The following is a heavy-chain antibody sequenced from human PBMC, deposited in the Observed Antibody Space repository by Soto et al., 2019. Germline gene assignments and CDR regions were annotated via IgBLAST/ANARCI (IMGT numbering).Heavy chain of an antibody. D-gene: IGHD2-2*01. CDR3: ARDRRYCRDTTCCNTMDV. J-gene: IGHJ6*02. CDR1: GGSVRTSNW. CDR2: IYHTENT. V-gene: IGHV4-4*02. Sequence: QVQLQESGPGLVKPSGTLSLTCAVSGGSVRTSNWWSWVRQPPGKGLEWIGEIYHTENTNYNPSLKSRVTISVDKSKNQFSLKLRSVTAADTAVYYCARDRRYCRDTTCCNTMDVWGQGTTVTVSS.